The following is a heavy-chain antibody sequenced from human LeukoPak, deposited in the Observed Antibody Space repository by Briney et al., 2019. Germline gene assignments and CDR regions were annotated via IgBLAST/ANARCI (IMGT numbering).Heavy chain of an antibody. D-gene: IGHD3-16*01. V-gene: IGHV4-59*01. Sequence: PSETLSLTCTVSGGSISSYYWSWIRQPPGKGLEWIGYIYYSGSTNYNPSLKSRVTISVDTSKNQFSLKLSSVTAADTAVYYCARTIYDYVWGSIANYFDYWGQGTLVTVSS. CDR2: IYYSGST. CDR1: GGSISSYY. CDR3: ARTIYDYVWGSIANYFDY. J-gene: IGHJ4*02.